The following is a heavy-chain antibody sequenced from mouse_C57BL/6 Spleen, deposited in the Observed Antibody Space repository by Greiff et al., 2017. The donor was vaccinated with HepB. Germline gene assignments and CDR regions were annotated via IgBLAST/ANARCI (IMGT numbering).Heavy chain of an antibody. CDR1: GYTFTSYW. CDR2: IDPSDSET. V-gene: IGHV1-52*01. CDR3: ARRIYYDYDGDGYFDV. Sequence: QVQLQQSGAELVRPGSSVKLSCKASGYTFTSYWMHWVKQRPIQGLEWIGNIDPSDSETHYNQKFKDKATLTVDKSSSTAYMQLSSLTSEDSAVYYCARRIYYDYDGDGYFDVWGTGTTVTVSS. J-gene: IGHJ1*03. D-gene: IGHD2-4*01.